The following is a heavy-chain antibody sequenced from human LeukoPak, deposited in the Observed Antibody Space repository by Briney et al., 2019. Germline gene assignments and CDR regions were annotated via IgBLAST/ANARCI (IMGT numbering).Heavy chain of an antibody. CDR3: ARACSGGSCPYYFDY. D-gene: IGHD2-15*01. V-gene: IGHV4-34*01. CDR2: INHSGST. Sequence: SETLSLTCAVYGGSFSGYYWSWIRQPPGKGLEWIGEINHSGSTDYSPSLKSRVTISVDTSKNQFSLKLSSVTAADTAVYYCARACSGGSCPYYFDYWGQGTLVTVSS. J-gene: IGHJ4*02. CDR1: GGSFSGYY.